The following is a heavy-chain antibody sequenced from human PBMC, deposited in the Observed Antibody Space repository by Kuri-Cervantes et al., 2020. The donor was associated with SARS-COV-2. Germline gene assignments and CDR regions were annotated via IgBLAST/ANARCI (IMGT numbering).Heavy chain of an antibody. V-gene: IGHV4-39*01. J-gene: IGHJ4*02. Sequence: GSLRLSCTVSGGSISSSSYYWGWIRQPPGKGLEWIGSIYYSGSTYYNPSLKSRVTISVDTSKNQFSLKLSSVTAADTAVYYCAGGEYQLLYAYSYGSTDYWGQGTLVTVSS. CDR2: IYYSGST. CDR1: GGSISSSSYY. D-gene: IGHD2-2*02. CDR3: AGGEYQLLYAYSYGSTDY.